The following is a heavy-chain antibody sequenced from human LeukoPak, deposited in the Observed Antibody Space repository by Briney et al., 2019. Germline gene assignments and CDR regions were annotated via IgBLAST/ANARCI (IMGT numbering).Heavy chain of an antibody. CDR2: MNPNSGNT. CDR3: ARRAGTVTTRGSPKSRPNWFDP. CDR1: GYTFTSYD. D-gene: IGHD4-17*01. V-gene: IGHV1-8*01. J-gene: IGHJ5*02. Sequence: ASVKVSCKASGYTFTSYDINWVRQATGQGLEWMGWMNPNSGNTGYAQKFQGRVTMTRNTSISTAYMELSSLRSEDTAVYYCARRAGTVTTRGSPKSRPNWFDPWGQGTLVTVSS.